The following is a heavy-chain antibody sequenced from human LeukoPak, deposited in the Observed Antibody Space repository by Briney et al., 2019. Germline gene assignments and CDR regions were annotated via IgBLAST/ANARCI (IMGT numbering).Heavy chain of an antibody. Sequence: SSVKVSCKASGGTFSSYDISWVRQAPGQGLEWMGGIIPIIGTANYAQKFQGRVTITADKSTSTAYMELSSLRSDDTAVYYCAIQTYYVILTGGAFNIWGQGTIVTVSS. CDR2: IIPIIGTA. CDR3: AIQTYYVILTGGAFNI. D-gene: IGHD3-9*01. CDR1: GGTFSSYD. V-gene: IGHV1-69*06. J-gene: IGHJ3*02.